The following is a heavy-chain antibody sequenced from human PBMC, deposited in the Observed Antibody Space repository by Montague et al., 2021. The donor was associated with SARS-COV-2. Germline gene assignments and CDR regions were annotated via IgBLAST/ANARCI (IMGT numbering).Heavy chain of an antibody. D-gene: IGHD3/OR15-3a*01. J-gene: IGHJ4*02. CDR1: GASISSRSYY. V-gene: IGHV4-39*01. CDR3: ATLRSCYMIFSMVHGYYFDD. CDR2: KYYTGST. Sequence: SETLSLTCTVSGASISSRSYYWGWIRQPPGKGLEWIGFKYYTGSTYYNPTLKSRVTISVDTSKNQFSLKLSSVTAADTAVYYCATLRSCYMIFSMVHGYYFDDWGQGTLVTVSS.